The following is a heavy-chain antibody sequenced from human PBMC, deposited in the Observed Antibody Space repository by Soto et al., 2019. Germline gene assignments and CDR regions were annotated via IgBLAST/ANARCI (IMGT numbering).Heavy chain of an antibody. Sequence: GGSLRLSCAASGFTFSSYAMHWVRQAPGKGLEWVAVISYDGSNKYYADSVKGRFTISRDNSKNTLYLQMNSLRAEDTAVYYCASSFGLQTTNDYWGQGTLVTVSS. CDR1: GFTFSSYA. CDR3: ASSFGLQTTNDY. D-gene: IGHD3-3*01. V-gene: IGHV3-30-3*01. CDR2: ISYDGSNK. J-gene: IGHJ4*02.